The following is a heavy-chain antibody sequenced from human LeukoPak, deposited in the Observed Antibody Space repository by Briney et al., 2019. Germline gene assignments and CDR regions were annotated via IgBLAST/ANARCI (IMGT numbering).Heavy chain of an antibody. V-gene: IGHV1-69*13. J-gene: IGHJ4*02. CDR3: ARDQGAYGSGSYGY. Sequence: ASVKVSCKASGGTFSSYAISWVRQAPGQGLEWMGGIIPIFGTANYAQKFQGRVTITADESTSTAYMELSSLRSEDTAVYYCARDQGAYGSGSYGYWGQGTLVTVSS. D-gene: IGHD3-10*01. CDR2: IIPIFGTA. CDR1: GGTFSSYA.